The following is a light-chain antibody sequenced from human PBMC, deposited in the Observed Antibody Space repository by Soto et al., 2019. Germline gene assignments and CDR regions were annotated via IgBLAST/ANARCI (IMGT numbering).Light chain of an antibody. J-gene: IGKJ4*01. CDR3: QQYNSYPLT. CDR2: KAS. V-gene: IGKV1-5*03. Sequence: DIQMTQSPSTLSASVGDRVTITCRASQSISSWLAWYQQKPGKAPKVLIYKASNLESGVPSRFSGSGSGTEFTLTMGGLQPDDFATYYCQQYNSYPLTFGGGTKVEIK. CDR1: QSISSW.